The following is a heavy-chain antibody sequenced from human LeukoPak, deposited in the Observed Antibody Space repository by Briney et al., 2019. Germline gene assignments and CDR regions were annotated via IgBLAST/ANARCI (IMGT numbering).Heavy chain of an antibody. CDR3: ARVHVVVPAAIIGDVDY. Sequence: TGGSLRLSRAASGFTFSSYSMNWVRQAPGKGLEWVSSISSSSSYIYYADSVKGRFTISRDSAKNSLYLQMNSLRAEDTAVYYCARVHVVVPAAIIGDVDYWGQGTLVTVSS. J-gene: IGHJ4*02. CDR1: GFTFSSYS. V-gene: IGHV3-21*01. CDR2: ISSSSSYI. D-gene: IGHD2-2*02.